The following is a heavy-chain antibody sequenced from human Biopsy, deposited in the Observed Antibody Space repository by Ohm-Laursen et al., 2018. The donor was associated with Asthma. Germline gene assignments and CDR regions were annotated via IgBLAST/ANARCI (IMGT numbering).Heavy chain of an antibody. J-gene: IGHJ5*02. CDR3: VRDKVVVVPGSKGPTDWFDP. D-gene: IGHD2-15*01. Sequence: ASVKVSCKSSGYTFSNYAISWVRQAPGQGLEWMGWISGYNGDTKFAQNVKGRLSLATDTSTSTAYMELRSLTSDDTAVYYCVRDKVVVVPGSKGPTDWFDPWGQGTLVTVSS. V-gene: IGHV1-18*04. CDR1: GYTFSNYA. CDR2: ISGYNGDT.